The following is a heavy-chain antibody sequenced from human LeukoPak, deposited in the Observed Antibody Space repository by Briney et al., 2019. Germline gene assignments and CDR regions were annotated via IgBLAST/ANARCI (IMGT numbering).Heavy chain of an antibody. Sequence: PSETLSLTCAVYGGSFSDYYWTWIRQTPGKGLEWIGEMSPSGSSNYNPSLKSRVTISVDTSKNQFSLKLRSVTAADTAVYYCARGRQDVNMILVVMAGVSYYLDVWRKGTTVTVS. CDR3: ARGRQDVNMILVVMAGVSYYLDV. D-gene: IGHD3-22*01. CDR1: GGSFSDYY. V-gene: IGHV4-34*01. J-gene: IGHJ6*03. CDR2: MSPSGSS.